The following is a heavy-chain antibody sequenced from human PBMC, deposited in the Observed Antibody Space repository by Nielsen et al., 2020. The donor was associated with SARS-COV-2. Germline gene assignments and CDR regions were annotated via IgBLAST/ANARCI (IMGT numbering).Heavy chain of an antibody. D-gene: IGHD3-10*01. V-gene: IGHV4-39*01. J-gene: IGHJ4*02. CDR2: IDFSGNT. CDR3: ARFGSGIDY. Sequence: SETLSLTCTVSDDSISTSTYYWGWIRQPPGKGLEWIGTIDFSGNTYYNPSLKSRVTISVDTSKNQFSLELSSVTAADTAVYYCARFGSGIDYWGQGILVTVSS. CDR1: DDSISTSTYY.